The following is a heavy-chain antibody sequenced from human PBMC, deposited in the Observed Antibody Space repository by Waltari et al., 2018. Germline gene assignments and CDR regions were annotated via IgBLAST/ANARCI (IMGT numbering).Heavy chain of an antibody. D-gene: IGHD2-8*01. J-gene: IGHJ5*02. CDR2: IYYSGST. CDR3: ASQTDSTNGVCVPADWFDP. CDR1: GGSISSYY. V-gene: IGHV4-59*01. Sequence: LVKPSETLSLTCTVSGGSISSYYWSWIRRPPGKGLEWIGYIYYSGSTNYNPSLKSRVTISVDTSKNQFSLKLSSVTAADTAVYYCASQTDSTNGVCVPADWFDPWGQGTLVTVSS.